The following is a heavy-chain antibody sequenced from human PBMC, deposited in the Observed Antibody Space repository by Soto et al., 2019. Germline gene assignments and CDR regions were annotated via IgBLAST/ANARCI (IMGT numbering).Heavy chain of an antibody. Sequence: GASVKVSCKASGYAFTSYFIHWVRQAPGQGLEWMGTINPSAGDTRYAQKFQGRVTMTRDTSTSTVYMDLSSLRSEDTAVYFCARIDNSGYKVSDYWGQGTLVTVSS. V-gene: IGHV1-46*03. CDR1: GYAFTSYF. D-gene: IGHD6-19*01. CDR2: INPSAGDT. J-gene: IGHJ4*02. CDR3: ARIDNSGYKVSDY.